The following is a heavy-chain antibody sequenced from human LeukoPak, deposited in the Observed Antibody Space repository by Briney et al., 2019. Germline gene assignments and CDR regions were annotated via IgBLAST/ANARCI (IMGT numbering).Heavy chain of an antibody. Sequence: SETLSLTCGVSGYSISGVYYWGWIRQSPGKGLEWIATIFHTGSIYHNPSLKSRVILSVDTSKNQFSLTLTSVTAADTAVYYCVRMGVSYYYDSSTYYPVAFDVWGQGTMVTVSS. J-gene: IGHJ3*01. CDR2: IFHTGSI. CDR1: GYSISGVYY. D-gene: IGHD3-22*01. V-gene: IGHV4-38-2*01. CDR3: VRMGVSYYYDSSTYYPVAFDV.